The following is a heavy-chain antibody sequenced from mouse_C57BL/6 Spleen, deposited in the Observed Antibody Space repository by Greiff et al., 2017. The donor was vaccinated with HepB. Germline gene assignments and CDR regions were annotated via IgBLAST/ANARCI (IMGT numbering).Heavy chain of an antibody. J-gene: IGHJ2*01. D-gene: IGHD1-1*01. Sequence: QVQLQQPGAELVKPGASVKLSCKASGYTFTSYWMHWVKQRPGQGLEWIGMIHPNSGSTNYNEKFKSKATLTVDKSSSTAYMQLSSQTSEDSAVYYCAREGGITTVFDYWGQGTTLTVSS. CDR1: GYTFTSYW. CDR2: IHPNSGST. CDR3: AREGGITTVFDY. V-gene: IGHV1-64*01.